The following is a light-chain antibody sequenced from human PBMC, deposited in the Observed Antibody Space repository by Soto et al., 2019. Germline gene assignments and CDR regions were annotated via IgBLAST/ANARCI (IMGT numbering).Light chain of an antibody. CDR3: QQTLSFPWG. J-gene: IGKJ1*01. CDR1: QGIRSW. CDR2: AAS. Sequence: DIQMTQSPSSVSASVGDRVTITCRASQGIRSWLAWYQQKPGKAPKLLIYAASRLHSGVPARFSGSGSGTDFSLTISSLQPEDFATYYCQQTLSFPWGFGQGTKVEIK. V-gene: IGKV1-12*01.